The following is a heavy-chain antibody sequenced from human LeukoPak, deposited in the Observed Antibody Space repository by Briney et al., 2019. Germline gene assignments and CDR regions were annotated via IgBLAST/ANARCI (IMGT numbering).Heavy chain of an antibody. J-gene: IGHJ3*02. CDR1: GFTFDDYA. CDR3: AKAQSSSLIRFAFDI. D-gene: IGHD6-6*01. CDR2: ISWNSGSI. Sequence: GRSLRLSCAAAGFTFDDYAMHWVRQAPGKGLEWVSGISWNSGSIGYADSVKGRFTISRDNAKHSLYLQMNSLRAEDMALYYCAKAQSSSLIRFAFDIWGQGTMVTVSS. V-gene: IGHV3-9*03.